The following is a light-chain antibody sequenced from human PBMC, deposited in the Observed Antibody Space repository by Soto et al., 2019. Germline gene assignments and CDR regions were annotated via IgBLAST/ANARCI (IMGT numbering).Light chain of an antibody. V-gene: IGKV3-20*01. J-gene: IGKJ1*01. CDR3: QQYGSSPFWA. CDR1: QSVSSSY. CDR2: GAS. Sequence: EIVLTQSPGTLSLSPGERATLSCRASQSVSSSYLAWYQQKPGQAPRLLIYGASSRATGIPDRCSGSGSGTDFTLTISRLAPEDFAVYYCQQYGSSPFWAFGQGTKVEIK.